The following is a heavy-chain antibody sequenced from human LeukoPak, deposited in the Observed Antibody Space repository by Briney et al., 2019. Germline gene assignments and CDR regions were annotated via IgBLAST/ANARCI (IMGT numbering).Heavy chain of an antibody. D-gene: IGHD2-2*01. CDR1: GGSFSGYY. Sequence: PSETLSLTCAVYGGSFSGYYWSWIRQPPGKGLEWIGEINHSGSTNYNPSLKSRVTISVDTSKNQFSLKLSSVTAADTAVYYCARRVVVVPAAILQSRYFDLWGRGTLVTVS. CDR2: INHSGST. V-gene: IGHV4-34*01. J-gene: IGHJ2*01. CDR3: ARRVVVVPAAILQSRYFDL.